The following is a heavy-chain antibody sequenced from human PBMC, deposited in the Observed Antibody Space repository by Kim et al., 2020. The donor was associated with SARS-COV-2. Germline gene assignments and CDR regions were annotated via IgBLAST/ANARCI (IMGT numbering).Heavy chain of an antibody. CDR1: GYTFTSYA. D-gene: IGHD5-18*01. J-gene: IGHJ6*02. CDR3: ARRPPESLWLRHENYYYYGMDV. V-gene: IGHV7-4-1*02. Sequence: ASVKVSCKASGYTFTSYAMNWVRQAPGQGLEWMGWINTNTGNPTYAQGFTGRFVFSLDTSVSTAYLQISSLKAEDTAVYYCARRPPESLWLRHENYYYYGMDVWGQGTTVTVSS. CDR2: INTNTGNP.